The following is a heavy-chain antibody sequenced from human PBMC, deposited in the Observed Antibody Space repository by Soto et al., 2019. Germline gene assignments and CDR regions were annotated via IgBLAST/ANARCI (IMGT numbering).Heavy chain of an antibody. Sequence: EVQLVESGGRLVKPGESLRLSCVASGFDFSYYTMNWVRQAPGKGLEWVSAISASSSHKYSADSVRGRFTFSRDNANNSLYLQMNNLRVEDTALYYCARLRSDAFDIWGQGTLVTVSS. V-gene: IGHV3-21*02. CDR2: ISASSSHK. D-gene: IGHD4-17*01. J-gene: IGHJ3*02. CDR3: ARLRSDAFDI. CDR1: GFDFSYYT.